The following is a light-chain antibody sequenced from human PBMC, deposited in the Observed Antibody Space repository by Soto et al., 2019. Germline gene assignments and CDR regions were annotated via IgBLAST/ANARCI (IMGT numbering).Light chain of an antibody. Sequence: DIQMTQSPSSLSASVGDRVTITCRASRTVISYLNWYQQKPGKAPKLLIYAASSLQGGVPSRFIGSGSGTDFTLTISSLQPEDFAEYYCQQSYDTPYTFGQGTKVEIK. CDR2: AAS. CDR1: RTVISY. J-gene: IGKJ2*01. CDR3: QQSYDTPYT. V-gene: IGKV1-39*01.